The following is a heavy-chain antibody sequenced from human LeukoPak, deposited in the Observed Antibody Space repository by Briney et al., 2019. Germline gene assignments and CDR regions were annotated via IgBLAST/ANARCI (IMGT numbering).Heavy chain of an antibody. CDR3: AKAVGWLQLTPFDH. CDR1: GFTFSSYG. Sequence: PGGSLRLSCAASGFTFSSYGMHWVRQAPGKGLEWVAFIRYDGSNKYYADSVKARFTISRDNSKNTLYLQMNSLRAEDTAVYYCAKAVGWLQLTPFDHWGQGTLVTVSS. J-gene: IGHJ4*02. CDR2: IRYDGSNK. D-gene: IGHD5-24*01. V-gene: IGHV3-30*02.